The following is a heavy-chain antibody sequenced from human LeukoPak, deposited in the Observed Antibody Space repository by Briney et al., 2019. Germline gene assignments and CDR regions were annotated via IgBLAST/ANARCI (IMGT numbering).Heavy chain of an antibody. D-gene: IGHD3-10*01. V-gene: IGHV1-69*13. J-gene: IGHJ4*02. CDR1: GGTFSSYA. CDR2: IIPIFGTA. CDR3: ATGHLLTITMVRGPPFDY. Sequence: ASVKVSCKASGGTFSSYAISWVRQAPGQGLEWMGGIIPIFGTANYAQKFQGRVTITADESTSTAYMELSSLRSEDTAVYYCATGHLLTITMVRGPPFDYWGQGTLVTVSS.